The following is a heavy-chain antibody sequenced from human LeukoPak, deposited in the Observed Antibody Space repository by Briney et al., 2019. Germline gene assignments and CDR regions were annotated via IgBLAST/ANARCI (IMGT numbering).Heavy chain of an antibody. J-gene: IGHJ4*02. CDR3: ARTVAAMYHFDY. V-gene: IGHV4-61*01. D-gene: IGHD2-2*01. Sequence: SETLSLACTVSGGSVSSNTYYWSWIRQPPWKGLQWIGYVYYSGSTNYNPSLKSRVTISVDTSKNQFFLNLDSVIAADTAVYYCARTVAAMYHFDYWGQGTLVTVSS. CDR1: GGSVSSNTYY. CDR2: VYYSGST.